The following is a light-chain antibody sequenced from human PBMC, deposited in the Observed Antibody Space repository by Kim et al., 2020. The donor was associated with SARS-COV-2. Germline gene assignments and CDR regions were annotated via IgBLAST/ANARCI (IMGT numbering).Light chain of an antibody. CDR1: QSISSR. J-gene: IGKJ1*01. CDR2: KAS. V-gene: IGKV1-5*03. Sequence: DIQMTQSPSTLSASVGDRVIITCRASQSISSRLAWYQQKPGKAPKLLIYKASSLESGVPSRFSGSGSGTELTLTISSLQPDDFATYYCQQYNSYSRTFGQGTKVDIK. CDR3: QQYNSYSRT.